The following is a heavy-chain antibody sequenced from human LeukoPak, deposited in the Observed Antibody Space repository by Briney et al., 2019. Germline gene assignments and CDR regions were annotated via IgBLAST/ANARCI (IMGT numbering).Heavy chain of an antibody. Sequence: PGGSLRLSCAASGFTFSSYSMNWIRQPPGKGLEWIGEINHSGSAYYNPSLKSRVTISLDTSKNQFSLKLSSVTAADTAVYYCARLPKGSHCGGDCHAFDYWGQRNLVTVSS. V-gene: IGHV4-34*01. J-gene: IGHJ4*02. CDR2: INHSGSA. D-gene: IGHD2-21*02. CDR3: ARLPKGSHCGGDCHAFDY. CDR1: GFTFSSYS.